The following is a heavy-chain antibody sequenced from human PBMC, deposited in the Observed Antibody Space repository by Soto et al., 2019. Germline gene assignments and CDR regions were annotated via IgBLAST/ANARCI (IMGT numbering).Heavy chain of an antibody. CDR1: GGSVRISDFY. D-gene: IGHD4-17*01. J-gene: IGHJ4*02. CDR3: GGAGDFDF. CDR2: IYYSGGT. V-gene: IGHV4-30-4*01. Sequence: QVQLQESGPGLVKPSQTLSLTCTVSGGSVRISDFYWTWIRQPPGKGLEWIGCIYYSGGTYYNPSLKSRLPISLDTSKNQFSLKLTSVTAADTAVYYCGGAGDFDFWGQGTLVTVSS.